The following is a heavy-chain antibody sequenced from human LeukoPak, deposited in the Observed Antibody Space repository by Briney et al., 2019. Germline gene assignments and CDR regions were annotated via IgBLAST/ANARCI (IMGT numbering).Heavy chain of an antibody. CDR3: AKDGYSSSWLSYYYYGMDV. J-gene: IGHJ6*02. CDR2: ISGSGGST. V-gene: IGHV3-23*01. CDR1: GFTFSSYA. D-gene: IGHD6-13*01. Sequence: RGSLRLSCAASGFTFSSYAMSWVRQAPGKGLEWVSAISGSGGSTYYADSVKGRFTISRDNSKNTLYLQMNSLRAEDTAVYYCAKDGYSSSWLSYYYYGMDVWGQGTTVTVSS.